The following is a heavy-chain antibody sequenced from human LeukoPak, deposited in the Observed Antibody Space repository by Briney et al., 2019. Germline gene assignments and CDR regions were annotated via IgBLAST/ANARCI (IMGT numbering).Heavy chain of an antibody. CDR2: IYYSGST. V-gene: IGHV4-59*01. D-gene: IGHD5-24*01. CDR3: ARADGYNYMDAFDI. CDR1: GGSISSYY. Sequence: SETLSLTCTVSGGSISSYYWSWIRQPPGKGLEWIGYIYYSGSTNCNPSLKSRVTISVDTSKNQFSLKLSSVTAADTAVYYCARADGYNYMDAFDIWGQGTMVTVSS. J-gene: IGHJ3*02.